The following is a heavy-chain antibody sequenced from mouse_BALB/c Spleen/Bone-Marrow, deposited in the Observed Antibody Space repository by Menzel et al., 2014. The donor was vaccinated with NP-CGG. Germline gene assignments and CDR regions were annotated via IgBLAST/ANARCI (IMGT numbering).Heavy chain of an antibody. CDR1: GYTFTDYY. J-gene: IGHJ3*01. Sequence: QVQLKESGAELARPGASVKLSCKASGYTFTDYYINWVKQRTGQGLEWIGEIYPGSGDTYYNEKFKGKATLTADKSSNIVNIHLSSLTSEDSAVYFCARDHYGNYEGFDYWGQGTLVTVSA. V-gene: IGHV1-77*01. D-gene: IGHD2-1*01. CDR2: IYPGSGDT. CDR3: ARDHYGNYEGFDY.